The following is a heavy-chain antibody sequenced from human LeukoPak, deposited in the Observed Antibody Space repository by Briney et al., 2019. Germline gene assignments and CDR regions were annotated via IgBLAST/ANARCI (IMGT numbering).Heavy chain of an antibody. V-gene: IGHV1-46*01. CDR2: INPSGGST. J-gene: IGHJ4*02. Sequence: ASVKVSCKASGGTFSSYAISWVRQAPGQGLEWMGIINPSGGSTSYAQKFQGRVTMTRYTSTSTVYMELSSLRSEDTAVYYCARTYGGNSAVGYWGQGTLVTVSS. CDR1: GGTFSSYA. CDR3: ARTYGGNSAVGY. D-gene: IGHD4-23*01.